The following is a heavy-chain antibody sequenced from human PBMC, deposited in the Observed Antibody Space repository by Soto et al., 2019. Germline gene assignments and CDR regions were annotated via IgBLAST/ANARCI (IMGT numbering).Heavy chain of an antibody. D-gene: IGHD3-10*01. V-gene: IGHV3-7*01. Sequence: EVQLVESGGGLVQPGGSLRLSCVDSGFTFSSYWMSWVRQAPVKGLEWVGNIKQDGSEENYVDSVKGRFTISRDNAKNSMYLQMNSLRAEDTAVYYCARIASSGRGWDVWGQGTTVXXSS. CDR2: IKQDGSEE. J-gene: IGHJ6*02. CDR3: ARIASSGRGWDV. CDR1: GFTFSSYW.